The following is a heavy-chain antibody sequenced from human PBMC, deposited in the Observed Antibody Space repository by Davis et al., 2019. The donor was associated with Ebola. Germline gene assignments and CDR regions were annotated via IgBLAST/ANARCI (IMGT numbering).Heavy chain of an antibody. V-gene: IGHV4-34*01. D-gene: IGHD4-17*01. CDR3: ARGYGTYYYYYYGMDV. J-gene: IGHJ6*02. CDR2: INHSGST. CDR1: GGSFSGYY. Sequence: PSETLSLTCAVYGGSFSGYYWSWIRQPPGKGLEWIGEINHSGSTNYNPSLKSRVTISVDTSKNQFSLKLSSVTAADTAVYYCARGYGTYYYYYYGMDVWGQGTTVTVSS.